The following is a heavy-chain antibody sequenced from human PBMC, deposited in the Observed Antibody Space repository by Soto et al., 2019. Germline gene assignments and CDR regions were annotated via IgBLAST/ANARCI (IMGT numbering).Heavy chain of an antibody. D-gene: IGHD2-2*02. CDR1: GFTLSTYS. CDR3: AREYTAWPLAYGLDV. V-gene: IGHV3-21*01. J-gene: IGHJ6*02. CDR2: ISSRSDI. Sequence: LRLSCVGSGFTLSTYSINWVRQAPGKGLEWVSSISSRSDIYYADSVKGRFTISRDNAKNSVSLQMNSLRAEDTAVYYCAREYTAWPLAYGLDVWGQGTTVTVSS.